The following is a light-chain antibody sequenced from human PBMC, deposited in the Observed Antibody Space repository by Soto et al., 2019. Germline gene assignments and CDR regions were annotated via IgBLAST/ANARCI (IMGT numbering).Light chain of an antibody. CDR1: SSDVGGYNY. CDR2: EAT. Sequence: QSALTQPPSASGSPGQSVAISCTGTSSDVGGYNYVSWYQQHPVKAPKLMIYEATKRPSGVPDRFYGSKSGNTASLTVSGLQAEDEADYYCRSYAGSXNFVVGRGTKVXV. J-gene: IGLJ1*01. V-gene: IGLV2-8*01. CDR3: RSYAGSXNFV.